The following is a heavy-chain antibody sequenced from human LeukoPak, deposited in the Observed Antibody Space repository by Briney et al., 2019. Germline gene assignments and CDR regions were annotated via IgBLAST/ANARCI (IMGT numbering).Heavy chain of an antibody. D-gene: IGHD4-17*01. CDR3: GKDPNGDYVGAFDF. CDR1: GFTFHNNG. J-gene: IGHJ3*01. Sequence: GGSLRLSCAASGFTFHNNGMSWVRQAPGKGLEWVSAISGSSRSTYHAESVKGRFTISRDNSKNTLFLQMNSLRAEDTAVYYCGKDPNGDYVGAFDFWGQGTMVSVSS. CDR2: ISGSSRST. V-gene: IGHV3-23*01.